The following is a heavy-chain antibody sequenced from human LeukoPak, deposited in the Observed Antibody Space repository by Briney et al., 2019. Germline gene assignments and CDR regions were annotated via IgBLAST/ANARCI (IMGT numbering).Heavy chain of an antibody. Sequence: TSETLSLTCTVSGGSISSYYWSWTRQPPGKGLEWIGYISHSGSTNYNPSLKSRVTISVDTSKKQFSLRVNSVTAADTAVYYCARLATAGYLNYWGQGTLVAVSS. CDR2: ISHSGST. CDR1: GGSISSYY. D-gene: IGHD6-19*01. CDR3: ARLATAGYLNY. V-gene: IGHV4-59*08. J-gene: IGHJ4*02.